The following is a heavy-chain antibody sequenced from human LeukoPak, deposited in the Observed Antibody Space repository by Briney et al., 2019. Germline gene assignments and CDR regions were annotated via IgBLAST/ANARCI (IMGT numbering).Heavy chain of an antibody. D-gene: IGHD3-22*01. Sequence: PSETLSLTCTVSGGSISSYYWGWIRQPPGKGLEWIWYIYYSGSANYNPSLKSRVTISVGTSKNQFSLKLSSVTAADTAVYYCARVPRGYYDSSGYYYYYYYMDVWGKGTTVTVSS. CDR1: GGSISSYY. V-gene: IGHV4-59*01. CDR3: ARVPRGYYDSSGYYYYYYYMDV. J-gene: IGHJ6*03. CDR2: IYYSGSA.